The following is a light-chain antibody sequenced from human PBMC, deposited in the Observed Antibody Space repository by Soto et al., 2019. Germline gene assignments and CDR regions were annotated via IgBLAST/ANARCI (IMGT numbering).Light chain of an antibody. J-gene: IGLJ1*01. V-gene: IGLV2-14*01. Sequence: QSVLTQPASVSGSPGQSITISCTGTSSDVGDNNYVSWHQQRPGTAPKLIIYEVSDRPSGVSSRFSGSKSGNTASLTISGLQPEDEGDYYCSSYVSVTTPFDVFGTGTKVTVL. CDR1: SSDVGDNNY. CDR3: SSYVSVTTPFDV. CDR2: EVS.